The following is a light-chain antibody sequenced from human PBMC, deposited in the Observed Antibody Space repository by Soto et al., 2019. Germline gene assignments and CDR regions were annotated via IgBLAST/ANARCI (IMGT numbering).Light chain of an antibody. CDR3: QSYGTGLSGLYV. CDR2: GSN. CDR1: SSNIGAGKD. V-gene: IGLV1-40*01. J-gene: IGLJ1*01. Sequence: QSVLTQPPSVSGAPGQRVTISCTGSSSNIGAGKDVHWYQQLPGTAPKFLISGSNHRPSGVPDRFSVSKSGASAFLAIAGLRADDEGDYFCQSYGTGLSGLYVFGTGTKVTAL.